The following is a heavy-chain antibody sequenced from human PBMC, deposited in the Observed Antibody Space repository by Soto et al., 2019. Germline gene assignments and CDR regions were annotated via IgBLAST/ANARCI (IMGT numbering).Heavy chain of an antibody. CDR3: AKGPAPGYSSGWYYNY. CDR1: GFTFSSYA. Sequence: GGSLRLSCAASGFTFSSYAMSWVRQAPGKGLEWVSAISGSGGSTYYADSVKGRFTISRDNSKNTLYLQMNSLRAEDTAVYYCAKGPAPGYSSGWYYNYWGQGTLVTVSS. J-gene: IGHJ4*02. V-gene: IGHV3-23*01. CDR2: ISGSGGST. D-gene: IGHD6-19*01.